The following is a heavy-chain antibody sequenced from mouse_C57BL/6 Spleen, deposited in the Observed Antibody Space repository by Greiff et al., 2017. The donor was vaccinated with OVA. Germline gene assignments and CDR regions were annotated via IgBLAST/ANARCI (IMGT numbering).Heavy chain of an antibody. CDR3: ARGDYYGSNDYAMDY. Sequence: QVQLQQPGAELVRPGSSVKLSCKASGYTFTSYWMHWVKQRPIQGLEWIGNIDPSDSETHYNQKFKDKATLTVDKSSSTAYMQLSSLTSEDSAVYYCARGDYYGSNDYAMDYWGQGTSVTVSS. V-gene: IGHV1-52*01. J-gene: IGHJ4*01. CDR2: IDPSDSET. CDR1: GYTFTSYW. D-gene: IGHD1-1*01.